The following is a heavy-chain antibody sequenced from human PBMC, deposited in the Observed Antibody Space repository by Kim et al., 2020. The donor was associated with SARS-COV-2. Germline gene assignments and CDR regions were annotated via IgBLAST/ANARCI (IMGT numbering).Heavy chain of an antibody. V-gene: IGHV3-74*01. CDR3: ARGRC. J-gene: IGHJ4*02. CDR2: IDNAGSTT. Sequence: GGSLRLSCAASGFTFSTYWMDWVRQAPGKGPVWVSRIDNAGSTTLYADSVKGRFTISRDNSKNTLFLQMTSLRADDTGVYYCARGRCWGQGTLVTWSS. CDR1: GFTFSTYW.